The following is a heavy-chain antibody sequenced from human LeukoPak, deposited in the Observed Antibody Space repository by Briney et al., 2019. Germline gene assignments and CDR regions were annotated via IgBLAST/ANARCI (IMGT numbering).Heavy chain of an antibody. D-gene: IGHD4-23*01. CDR1: GFTFSSYA. J-gene: IGHJ4*02. CDR3: AKDNPPDYGGNSPLGY. CDR2: ISGSGGST. Sequence: PGGSLRLSCAASGFTFSSYAMSWVRQAPGKGLERVSAISGSGGSTYYADSVKGRFTISRDNSKNTLYLQMNSLRAEDTAVYYCAKDNPPDYGGNSPLGYWGQGTLVTVSS. V-gene: IGHV3-23*01.